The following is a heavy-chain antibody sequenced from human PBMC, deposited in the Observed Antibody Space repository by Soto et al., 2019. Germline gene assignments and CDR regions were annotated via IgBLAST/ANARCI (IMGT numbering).Heavy chain of an antibody. CDR1: GDSIRDYY. CDR3: ARARWLVGYYYYYALDV. D-gene: IGHD6-19*01. CDR2: IYYSGST. J-gene: IGHJ6*02. Sequence: QVQLQESGPGLVKPSETLSLTCTVSGDSIRDYYWSWIRQPPGKGLVWIGYIYYSGSTNYNPSLKSRVTISVDTSKNQLSLKLSSVTAADTAVYYCARARWLVGYYYYYALDVWGQGTTVTVS. V-gene: IGHV4-59*01.